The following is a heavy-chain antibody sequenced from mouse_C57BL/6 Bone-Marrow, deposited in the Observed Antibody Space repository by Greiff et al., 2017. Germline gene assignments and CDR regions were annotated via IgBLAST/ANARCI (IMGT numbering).Heavy chain of an antibody. CDR2: ISDGGSYT. CDR1: GFTFSSYA. Sequence: EVKLMESGGGLVKPGGSLKLSCAASGFTFSSYAMSWVPQTPEKRLEWVATISDGGSYTYYPDNVKGRFTISRDNAKNNLYLQMSHLKSEDTAMYYCARDHGPWYFDVWGTGTTVTVSS. V-gene: IGHV5-4*01. CDR3: ARDHGPWYFDV. D-gene: IGHD1-1*02. J-gene: IGHJ1*03.